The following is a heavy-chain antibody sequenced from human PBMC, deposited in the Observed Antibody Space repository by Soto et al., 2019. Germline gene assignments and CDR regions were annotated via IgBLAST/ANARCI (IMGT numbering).Heavy chain of an antibody. J-gene: IGHJ6*02. CDR2: INHSGST. D-gene: IGHD3-10*01. CDR1: GGSFSCYY. Sequence: SETLSLTCAVYGGSFSCYYWSWIRQPPGKGLEWIGEINHSGSTNYNPSLKSRVTISVDTSKNQFSLKLSSVTAADTAVYYCARSTTYYYGSGSYYKALSKVYYYYYGMDVWGQGTTVTVSS. CDR3: ARSTTYYYGSGSYYKALSKVYYYYYGMDV. V-gene: IGHV4-34*01.